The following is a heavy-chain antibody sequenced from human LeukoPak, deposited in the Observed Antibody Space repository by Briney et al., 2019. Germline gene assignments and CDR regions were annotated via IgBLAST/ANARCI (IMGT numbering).Heavy chain of an antibody. Sequence: ASVKVSCKASGYTFTSYGISWVRQASGQGLEWMGWISAYNGNTNYAQKLQGRVTMTTDTSTSTAYMELRSLRSDDTAVYYCARGGYDILTGLMPFDYWGQGTLVTVSS. D-gene: IGHD3-9*01. J-gene: IGHJ4*02. CDR3: ARGGYDILTGLMPFDY. V-gene: IGHV1-18*01. CDR2: ISAYNGNT. CDR1: GYTFTSYG.